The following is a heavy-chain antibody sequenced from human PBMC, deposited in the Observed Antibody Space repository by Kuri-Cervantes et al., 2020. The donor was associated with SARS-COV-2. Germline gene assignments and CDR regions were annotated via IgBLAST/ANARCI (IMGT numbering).Heavy chain of an antibody. CDR1: GYSISSGYY. CDR2: IYHSGST. V-gene: IGHV4-38-2*02. J-gene: IGHJ3*02. Sequence: SETLSLTCTVSGYSISSGYYWGWIRQPPGKGLEWIGSIYHSGSTYYNPSLKSRVTISVDTSKNQFSLKLSSVTAADTAVYYCAGGLGVAADAFDIWGQGTMVTVSS. CDR3: AGGLGVAADAFDI. D-gene: IGHD3-16*01.